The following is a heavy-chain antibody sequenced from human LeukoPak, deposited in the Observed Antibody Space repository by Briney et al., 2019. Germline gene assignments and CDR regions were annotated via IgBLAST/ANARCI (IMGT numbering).Heavy chain of an antibody. Sequence: SETLSLTCAVYGGSFSGYYWSWIRQPPGKGLEWIGEINHSGSTNYNPSLKSRVTISVDTSKNQFSLKLSSVTAADTAVYYCARWDHLTVLDAFDIWGQGTMVTVSS. V-gene: IGHV4-34*01. CDR2: INHSGST. J-gene: IGHJ3*02. CDR1: GGSFSGYY. CDR3: ARWDHLTVLDAFDI. D-gene: IGHD1-14*01.